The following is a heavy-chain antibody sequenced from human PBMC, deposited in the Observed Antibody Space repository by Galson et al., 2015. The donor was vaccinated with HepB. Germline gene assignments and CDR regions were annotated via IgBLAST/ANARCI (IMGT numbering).Heavy chain of an antibody. Sequence: SLRLSCAASGFTFSDYHMSWIRQAPGKGLECVLYISSSGSTIYYTDSVKGRFTISRDNAKNSLYLQMNSLGAEDTAVYYCAREDVYYDNSGYYDFWGQGTLVTVSS. V-gene: IGHV3-11*01. J-gene: IGHJ4*02. CDR3: AREDVYYDNSGYYDF. D-gene: IGHD3-22*01. CDR1: GFTFSDYH. CDR2: ISSSGSTI.